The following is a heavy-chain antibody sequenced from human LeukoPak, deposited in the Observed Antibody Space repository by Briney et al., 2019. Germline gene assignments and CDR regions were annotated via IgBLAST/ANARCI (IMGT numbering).Heavy chain of an antibody. J-gene: IGHJ4*02. V-gene: IGHV4-34*01. D-gene: IGHD5-18*01. CDR2: INHSGST. CDR1: GGSFSGYY. CDR3: ARAHGYSYGYYFDY. Sequence: SSETLSLTCAVYGGSFSGYYWSWICQPPGKGLEWIGEINHSGSTNYNPSLKSRVTISVDTSKNQFSLKLSSVTAADTAVYYCARAHGYSYGYYFDYWGQGTLVTVSS.